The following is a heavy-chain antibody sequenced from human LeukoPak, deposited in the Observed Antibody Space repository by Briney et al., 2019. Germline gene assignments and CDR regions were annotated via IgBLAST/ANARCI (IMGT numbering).Heavy chain of an antibody. D-gene: IGHD2-2*02. CDR3: ARHLGYCSSHSCYNWFDP. CDR2: INHSGGT. V-gene: IGHV4-34*01. J-gene: IGHJ5*02. CDR1: VESFTGYY. Sequence: SETLSLTCAIYVESFTGYYWRWIRQPPRRGLEWIGEINHSGGTTYNPSPKSRVTISVATSKKQFSLKLSSVTAADTAVYYCARHLGYCSSHSCYNWFDPWGEGTLLTVSP.